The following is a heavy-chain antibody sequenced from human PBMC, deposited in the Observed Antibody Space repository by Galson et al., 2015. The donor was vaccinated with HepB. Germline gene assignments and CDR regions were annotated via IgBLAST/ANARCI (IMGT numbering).Heavy chain of an antibody. V-gene: IGHV5-51*01. Sequence: QSGAEVKKPGESLKISCKGSGYSFTNYWIGWVRQMPGKGLEWMGIIYPVDSHTRYSPSFQGLVTISADKSLSTAYLQWSSLKASDTAMYCCARHDTKWGPTDYWGQGTLVAVSS. CDR1: GYSFTNYW. D-gene: IGHD5-18*01. CDR3: ARHDTKWGPTDY. J-gene: IGHJ4*02. CDR2: IYPVDSHT.